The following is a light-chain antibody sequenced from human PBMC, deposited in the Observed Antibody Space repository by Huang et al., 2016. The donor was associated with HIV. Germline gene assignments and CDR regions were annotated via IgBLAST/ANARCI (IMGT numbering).Light chain of an antibody. V-gene: IGKV1-27*01. CDR2: AAS. J-gene: IGKJ4*01. Sequence: DIQMTQSPSSLSASIGDRVTITCRASQDISNYLAWYQQKPWKVPNLLIYAASTLQSGVPSRFSGSGSGTDFTLTISSLQPEDVATYYCQNYNSAPLTFGGGTKVEVQ. CDR3: QNYNSAPLT. CDR1: QDISNY.